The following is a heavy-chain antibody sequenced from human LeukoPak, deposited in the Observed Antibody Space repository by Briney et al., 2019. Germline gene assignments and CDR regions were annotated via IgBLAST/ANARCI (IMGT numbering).Heavy chain of an antibody. V-gene: IGHV4-34*01. CDR3: ARGLGYCSSTSCYRDLDYYYYGMDV. D-gene: IGHD2-2*02. J-gene: IGHJ6*02. CDR1: GGSFSGYY. CDR2: INHSGST. Sequence: PSETLSLTCAVYGGSFSGYYWSWIRQPPGKGLEWIGKINHSGSTNYNPSLKSRVTISVDTSKNQFSLKLSSVTAADTAVYYCARGLGYCSSTSCYRDLDYYYYGMDVWGQGTTVTVSS.